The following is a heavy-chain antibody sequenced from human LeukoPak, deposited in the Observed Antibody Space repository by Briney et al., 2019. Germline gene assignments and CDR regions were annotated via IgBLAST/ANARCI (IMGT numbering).Heavy chain of an antibody. D-gene: IGHD4-17*01. J-gene: IGHJ4*02. CDR3: ARKRSDYGDSDYFDS. V-gene: IGHV4-59*01. CDR1: GGSIRGYY. CDR2: IYHSGST. Sequence: SETLSLTCSVSGGSIRGYYWSWIRQPPGKGLEWIGYIYHSGSTNYNPSLKSRVTISVDTSKNQFSLKLSSLTAADTAVYYCARKRSDYGDSDYFDSWGQGTLVSVSS.